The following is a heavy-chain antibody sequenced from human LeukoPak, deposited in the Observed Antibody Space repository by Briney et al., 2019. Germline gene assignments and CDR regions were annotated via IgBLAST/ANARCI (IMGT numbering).Heavy chain of an antibody. D-gene: IGHD6-13*01. V-gene: IGHV3-21*01. Sequence: VGSLRLSCAASGFTFSSYSMNWVRQAPGKGLEWVSSISSSSSYIYYADSVKGRFTISRDNAKNSLYLQMNSLRAEDTAVYYCARDLQQLVFDYWGQGTLVTVSS. CDR3: ARDLQQLVFDY. J-gene: IGHJ4*02. CDR1: GFTFSSYS. CDR2: ISSSSSYI.